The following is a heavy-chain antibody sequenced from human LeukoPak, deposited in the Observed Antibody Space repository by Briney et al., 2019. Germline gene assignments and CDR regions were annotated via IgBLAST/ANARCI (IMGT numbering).Heavy chain of an antibody. J-gene: IGHJ4*02. V-gene: IGHV1-2*02. CDR3: ARDSQGYCSSTSCVSGGYFDY. D-gene: IGHD2-2*01. CDR2: VNPNSGGT. CDR1: GYTFTGYY. Sequence: ASVKVSCKASGYTFTGYYMHWVRQAPGQGLEWMGWVNPNSGGTNYAQKFQGRVTMTRDTSISTAYMELSRLRSDDTAVYYCARDSQGYCSSTSCVSGGYFDYWGQGTLVTVSS.